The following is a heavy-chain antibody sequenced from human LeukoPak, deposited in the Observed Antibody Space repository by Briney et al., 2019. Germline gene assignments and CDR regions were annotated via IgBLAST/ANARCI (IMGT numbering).Heavy chain of an antibody. CDR2: IYYSGST. J-gene: IGHJ4*02. D-gene: IGHD6-19*01. CDR1: GGSISSYY. V-gene: IGHV4-59*08. CDR3: ARHTSSGYLGN. Sequence: SETLSLTCTVSGGSISSYYWSWIRQPPGKGLEWIGYIYYSGSTNYNPSLKSRVTISVDTSKNQFSLKLSSVTAADTAVYYCARHTSSGYLGNWGQGTLVTVSS.